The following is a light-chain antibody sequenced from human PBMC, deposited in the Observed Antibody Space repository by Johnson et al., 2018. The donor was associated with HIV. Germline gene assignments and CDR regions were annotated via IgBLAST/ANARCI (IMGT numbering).Light chain of an antibody. J-gene: IGLJ1*01. CDR1: SSNVGSNS. Sequence: QSVLTQPPSFSAAPGKNITISCSGSSSNVGSNSVSCYRHFPETAPKVLIYENDKRPPGIPARSSAAKSATPATLAITGLQTGDEGDYYCATWSGSLNIGTGTKVTVL. V-gene: IGLV1-51*02. CDR2: END. CDR3: ATWSGSLN.